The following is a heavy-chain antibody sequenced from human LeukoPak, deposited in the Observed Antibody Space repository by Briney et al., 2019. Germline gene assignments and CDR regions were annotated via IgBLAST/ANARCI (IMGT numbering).Heavy chain of an antibody. CDR3: ARGDIVVVPAAMVNYYYYMDV. Sequence: SETLSLTCAVYGGSFSGYYWSWIRQPPGKGLEWIGEINHSGSTNYNPSLKSRVTISVDTSKNQFSLKLSSVTAADTAVYYCARGDIVVVPAAMVNYYYYMDVWGKGTTVTVSS. V-gene: IGHV4-34*01. CDR1: GGSFSGYY. D-gene: IGHD2-2*01. CDR2: INHSGST. J-gene: IGHJ6*03.